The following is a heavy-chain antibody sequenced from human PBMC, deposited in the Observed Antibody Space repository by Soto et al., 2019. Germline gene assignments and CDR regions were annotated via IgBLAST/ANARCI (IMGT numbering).Heavy chain of an antibody. CDR3: AKGGGDFWTGYADRFYYFGMDV. V-gene: IGHV3-23*01. CDR2: ISGSGGST. Sequence: EVQLLESGGGLVQPGGSLRLSCAASGFTFSGYAMSWVRQAPGKGLEWVSVISGSGGSTYYTDSVRGRFTISRDNSKNTLYLQVNSLRAEDTAVYYCAKGGGDFWTGYADRFYYFGMDVWGQGTTVTVSS. CDR1: GFTFSGYA. D-gene: IGHD3-3*01. J-gene: IGHJ6*02.